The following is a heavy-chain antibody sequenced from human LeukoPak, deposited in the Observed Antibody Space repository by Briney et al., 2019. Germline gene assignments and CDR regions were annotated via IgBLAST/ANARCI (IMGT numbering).Heavy chain of an antibody. CDR3: ARGKTRTSIAPLRSRLEYYFDY. V-gene: IGHV4-39*07. J-gene: IGHJ4*02. CDR2: IYYSGST. D-gene: IGHD6-6*01. Sequence: PSETLSLTCTVSGGSISSSSYYWGWIRQPPGKGLEWIGSIYYSGSTYYNPSLKSRVTISVDTSKNQFSLKLSSVTAADTAVYYCARGKTRTSIAPLRSRLEYYFDYWGQGSLVTVSS. CDR1: GGSISSSSYY.